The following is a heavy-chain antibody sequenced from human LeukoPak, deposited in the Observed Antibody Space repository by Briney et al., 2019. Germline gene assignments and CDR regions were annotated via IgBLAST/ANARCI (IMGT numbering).Heavy chain of an antibody. CDR1: GFSISNFW. Sequence: GGSLRLSCAASGFSISNFWMHWVRQAPGKGLVWVSRINSDGSSTTYADSVKGRFTISRDNSKNTLYLQMNSLRTEDTAVYYCAKDAAGPEYWGQGTLVTVSS. CDR2: INSDGSST. D-gene: IGHD6-13*01. J-gene: IGHJ4*02. CDR3: AKDAAGPEY. V-gene: IGHV3-74*01.